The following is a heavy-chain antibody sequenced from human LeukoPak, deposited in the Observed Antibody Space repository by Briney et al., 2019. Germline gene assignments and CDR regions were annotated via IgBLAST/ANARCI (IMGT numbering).Heavy chain of an antibody. V-gene: IGHV3-33*01. CDR3: ARVKTTVTGGVDV. J-gene: IGHJ6*02. Sequence: GRSLRLSCAASGFTFSSYGMHWVRQAPGKGLEWVSVIWYDGSNIYYADSVKGRFTISRGNSKNTLYLQMNSLRAEDTAVYYCARVKTTVTGGVDVWGQGTTVTVSS. D-gene: IGHD4-17*01. CDR2: IWYDGSNI. CDR1: GFTFSSYG.